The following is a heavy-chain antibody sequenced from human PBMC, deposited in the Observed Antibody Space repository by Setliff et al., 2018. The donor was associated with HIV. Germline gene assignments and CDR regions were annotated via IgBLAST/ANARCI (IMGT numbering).Heavy chain of an antibody. D-gene: IGHD3-10*01. Sequence: SETLSLTCTVSDGSISNYYWNWIRQPAGKGLEWIGRIFTSGTTNYNPSLRSRVTISVDTSKNQFSLRLSSVTAADTAVYYCAYSGSYYPDYWGQGILVTVSS. V-gene: IGHV4-4*07. CDR2: IFTSGTT. J-gene: IGHJ4*02. CDR3: AYSGSYYPDY. CDR1: DGSISNYY.